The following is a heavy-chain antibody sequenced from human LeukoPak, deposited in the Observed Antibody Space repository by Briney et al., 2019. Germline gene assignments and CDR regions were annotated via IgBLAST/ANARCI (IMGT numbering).Heavy chain of an antibody. CDR1: GFTFSSYW. CDR2: INSDESIT. D-gene: IGHD6-19*01. V-gene: IGHV3-74*01. CDR3: ARGWLDIGDY. J-gene: IGHJ4*02. Sequence: GGSLRLSCAASGFTFSSYWMHWVRQAPGKGRVWVSRINSDESITNYADSVKGRFTISRDNAKNTLYLQMNGLRAEDTAVYYCARGWLDIGDYWGQGTLVTVSS.